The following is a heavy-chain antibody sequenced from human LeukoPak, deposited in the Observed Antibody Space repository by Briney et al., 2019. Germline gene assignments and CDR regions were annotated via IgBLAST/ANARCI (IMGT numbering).Heavy chain of an antibody. J-gene: IGHJ6*03. CDR1: GDSITNTNFY. V-gene: IGHV4-39*07. CDR3: ARDQHDYYYFYMDV. CDR2: IYYSGST. Sequence: SETLSLTCTVSGDSITNTNFYWGWIRQPPGKGLEWIGSIYYSGSTYYNPSLKSRVTISGDTSKNQFSLMLSSVTAADTAVYYCARDQHDYYYFYMDVWGKGTTVTVSS.